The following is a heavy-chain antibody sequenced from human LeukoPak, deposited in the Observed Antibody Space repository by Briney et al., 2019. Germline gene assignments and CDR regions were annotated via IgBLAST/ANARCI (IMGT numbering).Heavy chain of an antibody. CDR1: GFTFSSHG. CDR3: ARGHVPGSTRHWDF. CDR2: IRGDENEI. D-gene: IGHD3-10*01. J-gene: IGHJ4*02. V-gene: IGHV3-74*01. Sequence: GGSLRLSCEASGFTFSSHGMHWVRQVPGKGLVWVSRIRGDENEIDYADSVKGRFTISRDNAKNTLYLQMNSLRAEDTAVYFCARGHVPGSTRHWDFWGQGTLATVSS.